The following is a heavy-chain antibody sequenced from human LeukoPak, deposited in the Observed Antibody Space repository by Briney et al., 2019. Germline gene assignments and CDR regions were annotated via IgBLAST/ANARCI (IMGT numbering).Heavy chain of an antibody. CDR3: ARDYIVATTHFDY. D-gene: IGHD5-12*01. J-gene: IGHJ4*02. CDR2: IWYDGSNK. CDR1: GFTFSSYG. Sequence: GGSLRLSCAASGFTFSSYGMHWVRQAPGKGLEWVAVIWYDGSNKYYADSVKGRFTISRDNSKNTLYLQTNSLRAEDTAVYYCARDYIVATTHFDYWGQGTLVTVSS. V-gene: IGHV3-33*01.